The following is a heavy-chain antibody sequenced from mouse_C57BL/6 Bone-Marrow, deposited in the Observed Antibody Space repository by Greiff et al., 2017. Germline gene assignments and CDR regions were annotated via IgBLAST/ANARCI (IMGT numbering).Heavy chain of an antibody. Sequence: VQLQQPGAELVKPGASVKMSCKASGYTFTSYWITWVKQRPGQGLEWIGDIYPTSGRTNYNEQFKSKAILTVDPSSNTAYMQRSSLASEDSAVFFGARSGPLGRSFDYWGQGTTLTVSS. D-gene: IGHD4-1*01. CDR2: IYPTSGRT. J-gene: IGHJ2*01. CDR3: ARSGPLGRSFDY. CDR1: GYTFTSYW. V-gene: IGHV1-55*01.